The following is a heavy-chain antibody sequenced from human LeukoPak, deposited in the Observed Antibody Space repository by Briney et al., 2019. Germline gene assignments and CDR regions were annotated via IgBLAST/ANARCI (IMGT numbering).Heavy chain of an antibody. V-gene: IGHV3-30*18. J-gene: IGHJ4*02. CDR2: ISNSGSNK. D-gene: IGHD3-16*01. CDR1: GFTFSSYG. CDR3: AKWGSGYYFDY. Sequence: PGRSLRPSCAASGFTFSSYGIHWVRQAPGKGLEWVAVISNSGSNKYYADSMKGRFTVSRDNSKNTAYLQLNSLRTEDTAVYDCAKWGSGYYFDYWGQGTLVTVPS.